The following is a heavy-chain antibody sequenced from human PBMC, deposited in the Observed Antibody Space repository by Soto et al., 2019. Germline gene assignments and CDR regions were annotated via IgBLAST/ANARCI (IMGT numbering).Heavy chain of an antibody. J-gene: IGHJ4*02. CDR1: GFTFSDFW. V-gene: IGHV3-74*01. Sequence: EVQLVESGGGLVQPGGSLRLSCTASGFTFSDFWMHWVRQAPGEGLVWVSRIYSDETSVTYADPVKGRFTISRDSAKNTLYLQLSSLRAEDTAVYYCARSIAAVGLFDYWGQGTPVTVSS. D-gene: IGHD6-13*01. CDR3: ARSIAAVGLFDY. CDR2: IYSDETSV.